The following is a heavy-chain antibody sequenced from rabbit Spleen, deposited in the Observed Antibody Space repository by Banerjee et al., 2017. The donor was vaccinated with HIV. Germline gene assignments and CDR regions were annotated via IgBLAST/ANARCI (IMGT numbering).Heavy chain of an antibody. CDR3: ARDYNSGWDL. V-gene: IGHV1S7*01. J-gene: IGHJ3*01. D-gene: IGHD4-1*01. CDR2: IDPVFGIA. CDR1: GFAFTTYY. Sequence: QLEESGGGPVQPGGSLTLSCKASGFAFTTYYMSWVRQAPGKGLEWIGSIDPVFGIANYANWVNGRFTISRDNAQNTVDLQINSLTAADTATYFCARDYNSGWDLWGQGTLVTVS.